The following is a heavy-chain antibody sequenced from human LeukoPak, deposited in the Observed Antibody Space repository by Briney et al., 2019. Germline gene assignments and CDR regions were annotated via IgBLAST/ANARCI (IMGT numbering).Heavy chain of an antibody. CDR2: MNPNSGNT. D-gene: IGHD2-15*01. J-gene: IGHJ4*02. V-gene: IGHV1-8*01. Sequence: GASVKVSCKASGYTFTSYDINWVRQATGQGLEWMGWMNPNSGNTGYAQEFQGRVTMTRNTSISTAYMELSSLRSEDTAVYYCARGSSYCSGGSCYGYWGQGTLVTVSS. CDR1: GYTFTSYD. CDR3: ARGSSYCSGGSCYGY.